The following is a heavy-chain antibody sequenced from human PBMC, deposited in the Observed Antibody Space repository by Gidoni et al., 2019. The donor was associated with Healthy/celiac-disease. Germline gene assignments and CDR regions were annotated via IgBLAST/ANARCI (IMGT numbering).Heavy chain of an antibody. CDR3: TRQGCSSTSCYEWFDP. J-gene: IGHJ5*02. V-gene: IGHV3-49*03. CDR2: IRSKAYGGTT. Sequence: EVQLVESGGGLVQPGRSLRLSCTASGFSFGHYAMSWFRQAPGKGLEWVGVIRSKAYGGTTEYAASVKGRFTISRDDSKSIAYLQMNSLKTEDTAVYYCTRQGCSSTSCYEWFDPWGQGTLVTVSS. CDR1: GFSFGHYA. D-gene: IGHD2-2*01.